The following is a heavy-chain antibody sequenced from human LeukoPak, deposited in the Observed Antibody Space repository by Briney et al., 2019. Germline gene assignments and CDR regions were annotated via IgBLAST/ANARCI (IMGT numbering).Heavy chain of an antibody. J-gene: IGHJ4*02. V-gene: IGHV3-21*01. D-gene: IGHD3-22*01. CDR1: GFTFSSYS. Sequence: GGSLRLSCAASGFTFSSYSMNWVRQAPGKGLGWVSSISSSSSYIYYADSVKGRFTISRDNAKNSLYLQMNSLRAEDTAVYYCASAGGDYYDSSGYYWYWGQGTLVTVSS. CDR3: ASAGGDYYDSSGYYWY. CDR2: ISSSSSYI.